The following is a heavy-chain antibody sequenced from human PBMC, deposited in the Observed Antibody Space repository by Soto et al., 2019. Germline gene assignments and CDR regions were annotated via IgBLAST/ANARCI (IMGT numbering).Heavy chain of an antibody. CDR2: IYPGDSDT. V-gene: IGHV5-51*01. CDR3: ARLRRSSASGSYGMDV. J-gene: IGHJ6*02. CDR1: GYSFTSYW. D-gene: IGHD6-6*01. Sequence: GESLKISCKGSGYSFTSYWIAWVRQMPGKGLEWMGIIYPGDSDTRYSPSFLGQVTISADKSLTTAYLQWSSLKASDTGMYYCARLRRSSASGSYGMDVWGLGTTVTVSS.